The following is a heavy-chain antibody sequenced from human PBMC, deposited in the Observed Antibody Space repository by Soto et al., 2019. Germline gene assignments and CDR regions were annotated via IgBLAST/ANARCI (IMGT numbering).Heavy chain of an antibody. D-gene: IGHD4-4*01. CDR3: ATKTTVTTKYGMDV. Sequence: GGSLRLSCAASGFTFSSYSMNRVRQAPGKGLEWVSYISSSSSTIYYADSVKGRFTISRDNAKNSLYLQMNSLRDEDTAVYYCATKTTVTTKYGMDVWGQGTTVTVSS. J-gene: IGHJ6*02. CDR1: GFTFSSYS. CDR2: ISSSSSTI. V-gene: IGHV3-48*02.